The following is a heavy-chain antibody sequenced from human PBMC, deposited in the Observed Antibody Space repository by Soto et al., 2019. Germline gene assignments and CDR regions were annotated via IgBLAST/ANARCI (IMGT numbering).Heavy chain of an antibody. V-gene: IGHV4-30-4*01. CDR3: VSFNTYGDWDV. D-gene: IGHD2-21*02. Sequence: QMQLQESGPGLVKPSQTLSLTCIVSGNSITSGDYYWSWIRQPPGEGLEWIGYNFYTASEKASYNPFLEGRVTISVDTSKNQFSLKLSSVTAADTAIYYCVSFNTYGDWDVWGRGTTVTVSS. CDR2: NFYTASEKA. J-gene: IGHJ6*02. CDR1: GNSITSGDYY.